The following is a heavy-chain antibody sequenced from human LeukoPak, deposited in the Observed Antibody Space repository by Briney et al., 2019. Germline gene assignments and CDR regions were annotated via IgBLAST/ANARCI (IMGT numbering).Heavy chain of an antibody. V-gene: IGHV3-23*01. CDR3: ARGGIGPWFGELLNYYYYYYMDV. CDR1: GFTFSANV. J-gene: IGHJ6*03. D-gene: IGHD3-10*01. CDR2: ISGRGSRT. Sequence: GGSLRLSWAASGFTFSANVMSWVRQAPGKWLEWVSSISGRGSRTYYAHSVKGRFTISRDNSKNTLYLKMNSLRAEDTAVYYCARGGIGPWFGELLNYYYYYYMDVWGKGTTVTISS.